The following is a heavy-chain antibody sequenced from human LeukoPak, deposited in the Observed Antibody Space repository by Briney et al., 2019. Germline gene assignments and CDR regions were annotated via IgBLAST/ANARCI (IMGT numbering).Heavy chain of an antibody. CDR2: IYHSGST. CDR1: GYSISSGYY. V-gene: IGHV4-38-2*02. CDR3: ASRIVGAMDV. J-gene: IGHJ6*04. Sequence: SETLSLTCTVSGYSISSGYYWGWIRQPPGKGLEWIGSIYHSGSTYYNPSLESRVTISVDTSKNQSSLKLSSVTAADTAVYYCASRIVGAMDVWGKGTTVTVSS. D-gene: IGHD1-26*01.